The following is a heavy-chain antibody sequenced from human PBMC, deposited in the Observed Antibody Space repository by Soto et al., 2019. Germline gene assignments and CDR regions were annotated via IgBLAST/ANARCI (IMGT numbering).Heavy chain of an antibody. Sequence: SETLSLTCTVSGGSISSRDYSWSCIRQPPGKGLEWIGYICYSGSTYYNPSLKSRVTISVDTSKNQFSLKLSSVTAADTAVYYCARVRYTAMVEPFDYWGQGTLVTVS. D-gene: IGHD5-18*01. CDR2: ICYSGST. J-gene: IGHJ4*02. CDR1: GGSISSRDYS. CDR3: ARVRYTAMVEPFDY. V-gene: IGHV4-30-4*01.